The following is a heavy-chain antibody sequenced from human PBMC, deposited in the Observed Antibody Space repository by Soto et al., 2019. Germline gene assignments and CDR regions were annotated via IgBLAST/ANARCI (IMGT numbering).Heavy chain of an antibody. V-gene: IGHV4-59*01. J-gene: IGHJ5*02. Sequence: SETLSLTCTVSGGSISSYYWSWIRQPPGKGLEWIGYIYYSGSTNYNPSLKSPVTISVDTSKNQFSLKLSSVTAADTAVYYCARDRGVAAGTYPLGPWGQETLVTVS. CDR1: GGSISSYY. D-gene: IGHD6-13*01. CDR3: ARDRGVAAGTYPLGP. CDR2: IYYSGST.